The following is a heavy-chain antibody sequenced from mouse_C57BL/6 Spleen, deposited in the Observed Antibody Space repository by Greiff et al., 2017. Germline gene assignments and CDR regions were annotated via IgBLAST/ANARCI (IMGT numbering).Heavy chain of an antibody. D-gene: IGHD2-10*02. CDR1: GFNIKDYY. Sequence: VQLQQSGAELVKPGASVKLSCTASGFNIKDYYMHWVKQRTEQGLEWIGRIDPEDGETKYAPKIQGKATITADTSSNTAYMQLSSLTSEDTAVYYCARSIGSIYCDYWGQGTTLTVSS. CDR3: ARSIGSIYCDY. CDR2: IDPEDGET. V-gene: IGHV14-2*01. J-gene: IGHJ2*01.